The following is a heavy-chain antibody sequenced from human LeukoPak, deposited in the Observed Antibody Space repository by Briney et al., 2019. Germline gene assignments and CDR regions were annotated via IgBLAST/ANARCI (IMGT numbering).Heavy chain of an antibody. Sequence: SETLSLTCTVSGGSISSSSYYWGWIRQPPGKGLEWIGNIYYSGSTYYNPSLRSRVSISVDTSKNQFSLKLRSVTAADTAVYYCARLTVTTGGRFDYWGQGTLVTVSS. CDR2: IYYSGST. D-gene: IGHD4-17*01. J-gene: IGHJ4*02. CDR1: GGSISSSSYY. V-gene: IGHV4-39*07. CDR3: ARLTVTTGGRFDY.